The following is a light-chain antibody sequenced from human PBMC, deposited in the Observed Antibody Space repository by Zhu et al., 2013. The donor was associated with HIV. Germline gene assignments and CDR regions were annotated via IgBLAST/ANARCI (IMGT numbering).Light chain of an antibody. V-gene: IGKV1-9*01. CDR3: QQLNSYPIFA. Sequence: DIQMTQSPSSLSASVGDRVTITCRASQGITKSLAWYQQKPGQAPKVLIYAASTLQSGVPSRFSGSGSGTDFTLTISSLQPEDAATYYCQQLNSYPIFAFGPGTKVNIK. CDR1: QGITKS. CDR2: AAS. J-gene: IGKJ3*01.